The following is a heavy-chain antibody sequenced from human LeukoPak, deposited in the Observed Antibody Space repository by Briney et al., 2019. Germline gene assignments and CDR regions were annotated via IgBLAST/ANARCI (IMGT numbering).Heavy chain of an antibody. Sequence: GESLKISCEGFGYSFANYWIGWVRQMPGKGLEWMGIIYPRDSQTRYSPSFQGQVTISADKSINTAYLQWSSLKASDTAIYYCARRIYYDTRHFDYWGQGSRVTVSS. J-gene: IGHJ4*02. D-gene: IGHD3-22*01. CDR1: GYSFANYW. CDR3: ARRIYYDTRHFDY. CDR2: IYPRDSQT. V-gene: IGHV5-51*01.